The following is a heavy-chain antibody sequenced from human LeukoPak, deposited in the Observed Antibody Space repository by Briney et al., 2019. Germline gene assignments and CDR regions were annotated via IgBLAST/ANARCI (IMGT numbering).Heavy chain of an antibody. J-gene: IGHJ4*02. D-gene: IGHD4-17*01. CDR1: GGSFSGYY. CDR3: ATENGDSGVDY. Sequence: PSETLSLTCAVYGGSFSGYYWSWIRQPPGKGLEWIGEINHSGSTNYNPSLKSRVTISVDTSKNQFSLKLSSVTAADTAVYYCATENGDSGVDYWGQGTLVTVSS. V-gene: IGHV4-34*01. CDR2: INHSGST.